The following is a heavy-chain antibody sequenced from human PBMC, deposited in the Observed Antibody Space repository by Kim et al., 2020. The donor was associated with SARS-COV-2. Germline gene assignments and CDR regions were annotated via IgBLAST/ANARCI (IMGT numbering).Heavy chain of an antibody. V-gene: IGHV4-34*01. CDR1: GGSFSGYY. Sequence: SETLSLTCAVYGGSFSGYYWSWIRQPPGKGLEWIGEINHSGSTNYNPSLKSRVTISVDTSKNQFSLKLSSVTAADTAVYYCARSPRVLLPVRWGQGTLVTVSS. CDR2: INHSGST. J-gene: IGHJ4*02. CDR3: ARSPRVLLPVR. D-gene: IGHD2-15*01.